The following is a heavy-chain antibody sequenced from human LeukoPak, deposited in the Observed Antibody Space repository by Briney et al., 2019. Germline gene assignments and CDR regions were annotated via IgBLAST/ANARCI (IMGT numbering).Heavy chain of an antibody. CDR1: GGSISCSSYY. D-gene: IGHD6-6*01. CDR2: IYYSGST. CDR3: ARPKWEEQLVWDDAFDI. V-gene: IGHV4-39*01. J-gene: IGHJ3*02. Sequence: SETLSLTCTVSGGSISCSSYYWGWIRQPPGKGLEWIGSIYYSGSTYHNPSLKSRVTISVDTSKNQFSLKLSSVTAADTAVYYSARPKWEEQLVWDDAFDIWGQGTMVTVSS.